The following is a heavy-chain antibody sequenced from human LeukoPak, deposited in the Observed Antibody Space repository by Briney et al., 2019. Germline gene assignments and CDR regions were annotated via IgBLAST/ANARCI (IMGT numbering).Heavy chain of an antibody. J-gene: IGHJ5*02. D-gene: IGHD2-15*01. CDR1: GGSFSNYY. CDR2: INHSGST. V-gene: IGHV4-34*01. Sequence: TSETLSLTCAVYGGSFSNYYWSWIRQPPGKGLEWIGKINHSGSTNYNPSLKSRVTISVDTSKNQFSLKLSSVTAADTAVYYCARGLTPSSYNWFDPWGQGTLVTVSS. CDR3: ARGLTPSSYNWFDP.